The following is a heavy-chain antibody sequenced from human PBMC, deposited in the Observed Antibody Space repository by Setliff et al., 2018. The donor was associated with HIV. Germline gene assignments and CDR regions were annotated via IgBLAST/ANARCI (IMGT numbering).Heavy chain of an antibody. V-gene: IGHV5-51*01. J-gene: IGHJ6*02. CDR1: GYSFTSYW. CDR2: IHPGDSNT. D-gene: IGHD1-20*01. CDR3: ASSITVAAGRSHYYYAMDV. Sequence: PGESLKISCKGSGYSFTSYWIGWVRQMPGEGLEWMGIIHPGDSNTRYSPSFQGQVTISADKSISTAYLQWSSLKASDTAMYYCASSITVAAGRSHYYYAMDVWGQGTTVTVSS.